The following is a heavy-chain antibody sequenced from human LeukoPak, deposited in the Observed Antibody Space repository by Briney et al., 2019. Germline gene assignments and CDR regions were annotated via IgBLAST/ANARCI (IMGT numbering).Heavy chain of an antibody. V-gene: IGHV1-8*01. D-gene: IGHD7-27*01. Sequence: ASVKVSCKASGYTFTSYDINWVRHATGQGLEWMGWMSPNSGDTGYAQKFQGRVTMTRDTSISTAFMELTSLKSEDTAVYYCVRGPPNWGFDFWGQGALVTVSS. CDR1: GYTFTSYD. J-gene: IGHJ4*02. CDR2: MSPNSGDT. CDR3: VRGPPNWGFDF.